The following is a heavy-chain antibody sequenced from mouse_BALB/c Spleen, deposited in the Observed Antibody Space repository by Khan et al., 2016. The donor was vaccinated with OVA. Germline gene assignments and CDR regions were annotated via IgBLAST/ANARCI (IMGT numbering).Heavy chain of an antibody. J-gene: IGHJ3*01. CDR3: TRGREDRFAY. CDR2: ISTYYGHA. CDR1: GYTSTDFT. V-gene: IGHV1S137*01. Sequence: QVQLKESGAVLVRPGVSVKISCKGSGYTSTDFTMHWVKQSHVMSLEWIGVISTYYGHAIYNQKFTDKATLTIDKSSSTAYMELARLTAEDSAIYCCTRGREDRFAYWGQGTLVTVSA.